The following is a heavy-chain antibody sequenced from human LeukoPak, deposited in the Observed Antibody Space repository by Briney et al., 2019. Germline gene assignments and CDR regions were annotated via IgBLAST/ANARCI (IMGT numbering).Heavy chain of an antibody. V-gene: IGHV3-23*01. CDR3: AKDWIQFNRVFDCFDS. Sequence: PGGSLRLSCATSGFPFETNAMSRVRQAPGKGLEWVATIGNTETFYADSVTGRFTISRDNSKNTVNLQMNRLRVEDTAIYYCAKDWIQFNRVFDCFDSWGQGTLVTVSS. CDR2: IGNTET. D-gene: IGHD5-18*01. J-gene: IGHJ4*02. CDR1: GFPFETNA.